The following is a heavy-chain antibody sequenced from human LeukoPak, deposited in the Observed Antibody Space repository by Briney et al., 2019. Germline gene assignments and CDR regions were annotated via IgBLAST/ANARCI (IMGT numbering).Heavy chain of an antibody. V-gene: IGHV4-59*01. Sequence: SETLSLTCTVSGGSISSDYWSWIRQSPGKGLEWIGYIHHTGYTNYNPSLKSRVTISIDTSKKHLSLKLTSVTAADTAVYYCAREVPRTAAAGSKGFDIWGQGTLVTVSS. J-gene: IGHJ3*02. CDR1: GGSISSDY. D-gene: IGHD6-13*01. CDR3: AREVPRTAAAGSKGFDI. CDR2: IHHTGYT.